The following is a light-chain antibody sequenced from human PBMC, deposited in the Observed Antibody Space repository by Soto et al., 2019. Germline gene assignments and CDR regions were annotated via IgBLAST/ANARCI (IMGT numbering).Light chain of an antibody. V-gene: IGLV2-8*01. J-gene: IGLJ2*01. CDR1: STDVGGYNS. Sequence: QSVLTQPPSASGSPGQSVTVSCTGTSTDVGGYNSVSWYQQHPGKAPKLIIYEVDKRPSGVPDRFSGSKSGNTASLTVFGLQDDDEAHYFCSSYAGSDILLFGGGTQLTVL. CDR2: EVD. CDR3: SSYAGSDILL.